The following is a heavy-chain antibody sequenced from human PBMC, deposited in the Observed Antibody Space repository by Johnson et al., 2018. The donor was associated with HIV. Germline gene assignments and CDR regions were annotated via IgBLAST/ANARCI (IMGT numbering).Heavy chain of an antibody. V-gene: IGHV3-7*01. D-gene: IGHD2-21*02. CDR2: IKQDGSEK. CDR3: ARCSLAYCGGDCYLDAFDM. Sequence: VQVLESGGGLVQPGGSLRLSCAASGFTFSSYWMSWVRQAPGKGLEWVANIKQDGSEKYYVDSVKGRFTISRDNSKNTLYLQMNSLRAEDTAVYYCARCSLAYCGGDCYLDAFDMWGQGTMVTVSS. CDR1: GFTFSSYW. J-gene: IGHJ3*02.